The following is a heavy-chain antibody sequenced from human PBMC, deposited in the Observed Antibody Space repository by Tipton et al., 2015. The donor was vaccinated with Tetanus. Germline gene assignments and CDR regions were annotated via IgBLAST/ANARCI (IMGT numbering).Heavy chain of an antibody. CDR2: INPHSGDT. J-gene: IGHJ4*02. Sequence: QSGAEVKKPGASVKVSCKASGYTFTDYYLHWVRQAPGQGLEWMGRINPHSGDTNYPQKFQDRVTMTRDTSITTAYLELNRVRSDDTAVYYCARGGTYCSGGSCNPDYWGQGTLVTVSS. CDR3: ARGGTYCSGGSCNPDY. V-gene: IGHV1-2*06. CDR1: GYTFTDYY. D-gene: IGHD2-15*01.